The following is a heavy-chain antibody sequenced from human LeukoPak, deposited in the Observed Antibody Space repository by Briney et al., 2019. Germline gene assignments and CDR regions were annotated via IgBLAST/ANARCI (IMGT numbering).Heavy chain of an antibody. CDR3: ARAGSSGWGEYYYYMDV. J-gene: IGHJ6*03. CDR2: INHSGST. CDR1: GGSFSGYY. Sequence: SETLSLTCAVYGGSFSGYYWSWIRQPPGKGLEWIGEINHSGSTNYNPSLKSRVTIPVDTSKNQFSLKLSSVTAADTAVYYCARAGSSGWGEYYYYMDVWGKGTTVTVSS. V-gene: IGHV4-34*01. D-gene: IGHD6-19*01.